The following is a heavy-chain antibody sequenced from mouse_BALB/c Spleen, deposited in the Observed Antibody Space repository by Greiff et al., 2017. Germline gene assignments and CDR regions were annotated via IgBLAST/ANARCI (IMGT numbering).Heavy chain of an antibody. CDR3: ARHTPRYYAMDY. CDR1: GFAFSSYD. Sequence: DVMLVESGGGLVKPGGSLKLSCAASGFAFSSYDMSWVRQTPEKRLEWVAYISSGGGSTYYPDTVKGRFTISRDNAKNTLYLQMSSLKSEDTAMYYCARHTPRYYAMDYWGQGTSVTVSS. J-gene: IGHJ4*01. CDR2: ISSGGGST. V-gene: IGHV5-12-1*01.